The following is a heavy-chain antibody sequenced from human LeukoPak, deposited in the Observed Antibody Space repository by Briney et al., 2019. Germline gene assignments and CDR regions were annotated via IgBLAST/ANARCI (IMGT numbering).Heavy chain of an antibody. Sequence: ASVKVSCKASGYTFTGYYMHWVRQAPGQGLEWMGWINPNSGGTNYAQKFQGRVTMTRDTSISTAYMELSRLRSDDTAVYYCARVTEGGDIVVVPAAIHGDYYYYYYYMDVWGKGTTVTISS. V-gene: IGHV1-2*02. CDR1: GYTFTGYY. J-gene: IGHJ6*03. D-gene: IGHD2-2*01. CDR2: INPNSGGT. CDR3: ARVTEGGDIVVVPAAIHGDYYYYYYYMDV.